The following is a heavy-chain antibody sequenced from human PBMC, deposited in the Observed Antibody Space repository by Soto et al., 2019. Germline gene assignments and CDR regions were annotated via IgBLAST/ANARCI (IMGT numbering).Heavy chain of an antibody. CDR3: AHTRPPRISDY. V-gene: IGHV2-5*02. CDR1: GFSLSTSGVG. Sequence: QITLKESGPPLVKPTQTLTLTCTFSGFSLSTSGVGVGWIRQPPGKALEWLALIYWDDDKRYNPSLQSRLAITKDTSKNQVVLTMTHMDPVDTATYYCAHTRPPRISDYWGQGTLVTVSS. D-gene: IGHD1-20*01. CDR2: IYWDDDK. J-gene: IGHJ4*02.